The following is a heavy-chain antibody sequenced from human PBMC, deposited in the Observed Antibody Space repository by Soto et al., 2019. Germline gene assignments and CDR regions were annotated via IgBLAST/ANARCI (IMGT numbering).Heavy chain of an antibody. CDR2: GYSTWRT. CDR3: ARVSKLVAPKDGRRAYFFAMDV. Sequence: DTGSVKCVDPGESLSIREFYWTWIRQPPGKRLQWIGYGYSTWRTNYSPSLKSRVDMSVDTSESQFSLKLRSVTAADAAVYFCARVSKLVAPKDGRRAYFFAMDVWGHGTAVTVSS. CDR1: GESLSIREFY. V-gene: IGHV4-30-4*02. D-gene: IGHD6-6*01. J-gene: IGHJ6*02.